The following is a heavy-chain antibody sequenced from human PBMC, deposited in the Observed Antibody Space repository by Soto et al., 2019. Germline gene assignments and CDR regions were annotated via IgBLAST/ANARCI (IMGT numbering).Heavy chain of an antibody. CDR3: ARTYSSGWYFDY. V-gene: IGHV4-61*01. Sequence: PSETLSLTCTVSGGSVSSGSYYWSWIRQPPGKGLEWIGYIYYIGSTNYSPSLKSRVTISVDTSTNQFSLKLSSVTAADTAVYFCARTYSSGWYFDYWGQGALVTVSS. CDR2: IYYIGST. J-gene: IGHJ4*02. D-gene: IGHD6-19*01. CDR1: GGSVSSGSYY.